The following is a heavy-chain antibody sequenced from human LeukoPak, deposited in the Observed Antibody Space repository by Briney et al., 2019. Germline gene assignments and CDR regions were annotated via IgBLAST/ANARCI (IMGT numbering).Heavy chain of an antibody. Sequence: SGPTLLKPTETLTLTCTFSGLSLTTGRVGVCWIRQPPGKALERLALIHWNNDKSYSPSLRTRLTITKDTSKNQVVLTMTNMDPVDTGTYYCAFVPDYGRAFFDYWGQGALVTVSS. CDR1: GLSLTTGRVG. D-gene: IGHD4-17*01. CDR3: AFVPDYGRAFFDY. J-gene: IGHJ4*02. V-gene: IGHV2-5*04. CDR2: IHWNNDK.